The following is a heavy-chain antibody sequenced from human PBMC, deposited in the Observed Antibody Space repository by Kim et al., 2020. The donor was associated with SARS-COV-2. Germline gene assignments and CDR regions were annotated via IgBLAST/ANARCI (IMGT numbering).Heavy chain of an antibody. D-gene: IGHD3-22*01. V-gene: IGHV4-61*02. J-gene: IGHJ4*02. CDR2: IYTSGST. CDR1: GGSISSGSYY. Sequence: SETLSLTCTVSGGSISSGSYYWSWIRQPAGKGLEWIGRIYTSGSTNYNPSLKSRVTISVDTSKNQFSLKLSSVTAADTAVYYCARSDYYDSSGYTLFGYWGQGTLVTVSS. CDR3: ARSDYYDSSGYTLFGY.